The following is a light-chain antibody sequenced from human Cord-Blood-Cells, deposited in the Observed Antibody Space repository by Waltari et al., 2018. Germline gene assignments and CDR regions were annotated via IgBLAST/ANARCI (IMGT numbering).Light chain of an antibody. CDR2: DVS. CDR3: SSYTSSSWV. Sequence: QSALTQPASVSGSPGQSITISCTGTSSDVGGYNYVSWYQQHPGKAPKLMIYDVSKRPSGVSNRFSGSKSGNTASLTISGLQAEDGADYYCSSYTSSSWVFGGGTKLTVL. J-gene: IGLJ3*02. CDR1: SSDVGGYNY. V-gene: IGLV2-14*01.